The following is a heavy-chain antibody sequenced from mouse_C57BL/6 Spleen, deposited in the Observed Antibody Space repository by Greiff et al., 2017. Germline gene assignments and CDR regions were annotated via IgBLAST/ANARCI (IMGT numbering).Heavy chain of an antibody. D-gene: IGHD1-1*01. Sequence: VQLQQPGAELVKPGASVKLSCKASGYTFTSYWMHWVKQRPGQGLEWIGMIHPNSGSTNYNEKFKSKATLTVDKSSSTAYMQLSSLTSEDSAVYYGARRGGSSDYAMDYWGQGTSVTVSS. V-gene: IGHV1-64*01. CDR2: IHPNSGST. CDR1: GYTFTSYW. J-gene: IGHJ4*01. CDR3: ARRGGSSDYAMDY.